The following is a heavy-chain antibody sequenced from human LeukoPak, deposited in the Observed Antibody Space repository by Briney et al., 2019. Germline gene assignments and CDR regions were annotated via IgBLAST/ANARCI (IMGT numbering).Heavy chain of an antibody. V-gene: IGHV3-30*03. J-gene: IGHJ4*02. CDR3: ARSPHIGGWYYQVDY. CDR2: TSNDGSNK. D-gene: IGHD6-19*01. CDR1: GFTFSNYG. Sequence: GGSLRLSCVVSGFTFSNYGMHWVRQAPGKGLEWVAVTSNDGSNKKYADSVKGRFTISRDNSKHTLYLQMNNLRAEDTAVYYCARSPHIGGWYYQVDYWGQGTLVTVSS.